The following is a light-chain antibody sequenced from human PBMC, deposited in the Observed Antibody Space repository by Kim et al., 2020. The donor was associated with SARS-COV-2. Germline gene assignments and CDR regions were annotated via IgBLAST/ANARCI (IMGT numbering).Light chain of an antibody. V-gene: IGLV2-14*03. J-gene: IGLJ1*01. CDR1: SSDVGAYNY. CDR2: DVT. Sequence: GQSVTIACARTSSDVGAYNYVSWYQQHPGKAPKLMIYDVTNRPSGVSNRFSGSKSGNTASLSISGLQAEDEADYYCSSYSSSSPHVFGTGTKVTVL. CDR3: SSYSSSSPHV.